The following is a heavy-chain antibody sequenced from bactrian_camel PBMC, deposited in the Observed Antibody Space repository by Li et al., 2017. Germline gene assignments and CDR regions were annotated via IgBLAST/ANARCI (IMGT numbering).Heavy chain of an antibody. D-gene: IGHD4*01. V-gene: IGHV3S53*01. CDR2: FDSKATF. CDR1: GDEGAPLC. CDR3: AAELRAGDCRIYEYPN. Sequence: VQLVESGGGSVQAGGTLKLSCELSGDEGAPLCMGWFRQGPGKEREEAALFDSKATFTYSDSVKGRFTISEDKVKNTVDLQMNTLIPEDTGIYYCAAELRAGDCRIYEYPNWGQGTQVTVS. J-gene: IGHJ4*01.